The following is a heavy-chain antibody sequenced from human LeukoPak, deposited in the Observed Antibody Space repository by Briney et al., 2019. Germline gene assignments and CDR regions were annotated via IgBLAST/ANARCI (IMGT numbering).Heavy chain of an antibody. CDR2: MNPNSGNT. CDR1: GYTFTSYD. V-gene: IGHV1-8*01. J-gene: IGHJ4*02. D-gene: IGHD4-11*01. Sequence: ASVKVSCKASGYTFTSYDINWVRQATGQGLEWMGWMNPNSGNTGYAQKFQGRVTMTRNTSISTAYMELCSLRSEDTAVYYCARGYSLTTPHFDYWGQGTLVTVSS. CDR3: ARGYSLTTPHFDY.